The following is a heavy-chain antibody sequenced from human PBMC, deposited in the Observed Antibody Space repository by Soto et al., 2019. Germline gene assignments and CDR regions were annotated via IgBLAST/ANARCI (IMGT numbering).Heavy chain of an antibody. CDR2: IRSKANSYAT. V-gene: IGHV3-73*01. J-gene: IGHJ3*02. D-gene: IGHD2-2*01. CDR3: VDIVVVPGGEAFDI. Sequence: PGGSLRLSCAAAGVTFSGSARHWVRQASGKGLEWVGRIRSKANSYATAYAASVKGRFTISRDDSKNTAYLQMNSLKTEDTAVYYCVDIVVVPGGEAFDIWGKGTMVTVSS. CDR1: GVTFSGSA.